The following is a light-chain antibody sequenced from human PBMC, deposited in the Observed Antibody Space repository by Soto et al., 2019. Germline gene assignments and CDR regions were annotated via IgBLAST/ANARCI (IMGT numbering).Light chain of an antibody. CDR3: LQSKMWPYT. Sequence: EIVLTQSPVTLSVSTGERVTLSCRAGQSVGNDLAWYQQKPGQAPRLLFHSASIRAPGIPARFSGSGSGTEFTLTISSLQSEDFAFYYCLQSKMWPYTFGQGTRVEIK. J-gene: IGKJ2*01. V-gene: IGKV3-15*01. CDR1: QSVGND. CDR2: SAS.